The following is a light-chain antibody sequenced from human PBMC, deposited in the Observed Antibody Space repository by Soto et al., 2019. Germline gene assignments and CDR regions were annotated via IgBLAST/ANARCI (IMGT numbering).Light chain of an antibody. V-gene: IGKV1-17*01. CDR3: LQNWDYPWT. J-gene: IGKJ1*01. CDR1: QVIGNPY. CDR2: ATS. Sequence: DIQMTQSPSSLSASXXDTVXVTCRASQVIGNPYIGWYQQKVGRPPKXXIYATSTLQSGAPSRFSGSGSGTDFSLTISSLQPEDSATYYCLQNWDYPWTFGQGTKVDIK.